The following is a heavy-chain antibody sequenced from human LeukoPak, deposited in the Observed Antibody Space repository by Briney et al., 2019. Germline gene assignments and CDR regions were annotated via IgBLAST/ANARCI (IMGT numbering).Heavy chain of an antibody. V-gene: IGHV3-30*02. D-gene: IGHD3-22*01. J-gene: IGHJ3*02. CDR3: AKELSYYYENILGDAFDI. CDR2: IRYDGSNK. CDR1: GFTFSTFG. Sequence: GGSLRLSCAASGFTFSTFGMHWVRQAPGKGLEWVAFIRYDGSNKYYADSVKGRFTISRDNSKNTLYLQMNSLRAEDTAVYYCAKELSYYYENILGDAFDIWGQGTMVTVSS.